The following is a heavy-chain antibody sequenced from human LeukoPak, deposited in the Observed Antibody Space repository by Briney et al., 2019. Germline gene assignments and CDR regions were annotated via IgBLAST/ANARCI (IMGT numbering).Heavy chain of an antibody. Sequence: PGGSLRLTCAASGFTVSSNYMSWVRQAPGKGLEWVSVIYSGGSTYYADSVKGRFTISRDNSKNTLYLQMNSLRAEDTAVYYCARSPSYLYGGATPIVYWGQGTLVTVSS. V-gene: IGHV3-66*01. J-gene: IGHJ4*02. CDR1: GFTVSSNY. CDR2: IYSGGST. D-gene: IGHD1-26*01. CDR3: ARSPSYLYGGATPIVY.